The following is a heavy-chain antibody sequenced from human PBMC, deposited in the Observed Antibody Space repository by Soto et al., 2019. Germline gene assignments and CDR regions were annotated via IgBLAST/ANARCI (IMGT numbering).Heavy chain of an antibody. CDR1: GYTLTSYA. CDR2: INAGNGNT. J-gene: IGHJ4*02. CDR3: ARAVAVPADFDY. V-gene: IGHV1-3*01. D-gene: IGHD6-19*01. Sequence: EASVKVSCKASGYTLTSYAMDWVRQAPGQRLEWMGWINAGNGNTKYSQKFQGRVTITRDTSASTAYMELSGLRSEDTAVYYCARAVAVPADFDYWGQGTLVTVSS.